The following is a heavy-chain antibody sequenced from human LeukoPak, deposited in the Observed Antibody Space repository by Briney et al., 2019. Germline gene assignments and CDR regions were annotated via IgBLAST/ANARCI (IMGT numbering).Heavy chain of an antibody. J-gene: IGHJ6*02. D-gene: IGHD3-3*01. CDR2: IIPIFGTA. CDR1: GGTFISYA. Sequence: ASVKVSCKASGGTFISYAISWVRQAPGQGLEWMGGIIPIFGTANYAQKFQGRVTITADESTSTAYMELSSLGSEDTAVYYCGRNYDFWSGYGYYYYGMDVWGQGTTVTVSS. CDR3: GRNYDFWSGYGYYYYGMDV. V-gene: IGHV1-69*01.